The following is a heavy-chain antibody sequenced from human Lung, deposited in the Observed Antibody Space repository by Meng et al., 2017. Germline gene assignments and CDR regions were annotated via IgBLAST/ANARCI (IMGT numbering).Heavy chain of an antibody. Sequence: QVQWGQSGPEVRKPVASVKLSCKPSGYTFAAYWIHWLRQAPGQGLEWMGRIDPNNDHTQYAQNFQGRVTMTSDTSISTVYMELNGLRSDDTAVYYCARDEDISAAGKLFGDYWGQGTLVTVSS. V-gene: IGHV1-2*06. D-gene: IGHD6-13*01. J-gene: IGHJ4*02. CDR2: IDPNNDHT. CDR3: ARDEDISAAGKLFGDY. CDR1: GYTFAAYW.